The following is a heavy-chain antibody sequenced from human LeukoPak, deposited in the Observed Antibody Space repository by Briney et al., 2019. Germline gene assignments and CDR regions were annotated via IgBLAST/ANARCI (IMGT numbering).Heavy chain of an antibody. CDR2: ISYDGSNK. D-gene: IGHD4-17*01. V-gene: IGHV3-30*04. CDR3: AREDYGDYGLFDY. J-gene: IGHJ4*02. Sequence: GRSLRLSCAASGFTFSSYAMHWVRQAPGKGLEWVAVISYDGSNKYYADSVKGRFTISRDNSKNTLYLQMNSLRAEDTAVYYCAREDYGDYGLFDYWGQGTLVTVSS. CDR1: GFTFSSYA.